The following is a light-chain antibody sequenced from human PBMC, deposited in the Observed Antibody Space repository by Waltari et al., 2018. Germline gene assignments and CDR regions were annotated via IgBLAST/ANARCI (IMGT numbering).Light chain of an antibody. J-gene: IGLJ2*01. CDR3: AAWDDSLNGL. V-gene: IGLV1-44*01. Sequence: QSVLPQPPSVSGAPGQRVTISCSGSPSDSGKNNVNRYQPVPGTAPKLLILSNNQRSSGVPARFFGSKSASSASLAISGLQSEDESDYFCAAWDDSLNGLFGGGTKLTVL. CDR1: PSDSGKNN. CDR2: SNN.